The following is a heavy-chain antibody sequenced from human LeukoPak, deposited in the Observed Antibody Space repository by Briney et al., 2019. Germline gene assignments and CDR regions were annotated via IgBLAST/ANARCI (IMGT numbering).Heavy chain of an antibody. CDR1: GGSISSSNW. V-gene: IGHV4-4*02. Sequence: SETLSLTCAVSGGSISSSNWWSWVRQPPGKGLEWIGEIYHSGSTNYNPSLKSRVTISVDTSKNQFSLKLSSVAAADTAVYYCASTAVAGSSGEAYWGQGTLVTVSS. CDR2: IYHSGST. D-gene: IGHD6-19*01. CDR3: ASTAVAGSSGEAY. J-gene: IGHJ4*02.